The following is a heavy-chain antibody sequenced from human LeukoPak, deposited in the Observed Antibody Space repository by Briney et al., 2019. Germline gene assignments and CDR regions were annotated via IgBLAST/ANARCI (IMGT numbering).Heavy chain of an antibody. CDR3: AKDQTTVRGVIITDAFDI. Sequence: PGGSLRLSCAASGFTFSSYGMHWVRQAPGKGLEWVAFIRYDGSNKYYADSVKGRFTISRDNSKNTLYLQMNSLRAEDTAVYYCAKDQTTVRGVIITDAFDIWAKGQWSPSLQ. J-gene: IGHJ3*02. CDR2: IRYDGSNK. V-gene: IGHV3-30*02. D-gene: IGHD3-10*01. CDR1: GFTFSSYG.